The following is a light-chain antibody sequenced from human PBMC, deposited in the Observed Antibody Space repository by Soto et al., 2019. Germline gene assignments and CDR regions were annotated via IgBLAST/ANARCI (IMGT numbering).Light chain of an antibody. CDR2: EVS. CDR3: TSYTSSITYV. Sequence: ALTQPASVSGSPGQSITISCTGTSSDVGGYNYVSWYQQHPSKAPKLMIYEVSNRPSGVSNRFSGSKSGNTASLTISRLQAEDEADYYCTSYTSSITYVFGTGTKLTVL. V-gene: IGLV2-14*01. CDR1: SSDVGGYNY. J-gene: IGLJ1*01.